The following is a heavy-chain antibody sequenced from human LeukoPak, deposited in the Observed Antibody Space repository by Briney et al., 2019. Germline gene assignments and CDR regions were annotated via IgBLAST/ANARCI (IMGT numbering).Heavy chain of an antibody. CDR1: GYTFTGYY. CDR2: INPNSGGT. V-gene: IGHV1-2*02. CDR3: ARAGIAVAGTGDWFDP. J-gene: IGHJ5*02. Sequence: ASVKVSCKASGYTFTGYYIHWVRQAPGQGLEWMGWINPNSGGTNYAQRFQGRVTMTRDTSISTAYMELSRLRSDDTAVYYCARAGIAVAGTGDWFDPWGQGTLVTVSS. D-gene: IGHD6-19*01.